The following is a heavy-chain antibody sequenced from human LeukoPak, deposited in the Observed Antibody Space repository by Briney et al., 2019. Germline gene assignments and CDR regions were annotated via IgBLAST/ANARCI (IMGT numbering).Heavy chain of an antibody. D-gene: IGHD3-9*01. Sequence: ASVKASCKASGGTFSSYAISWVRQAPGQGLEWMGGIIPIFGTANYAQKFQGRVTITADESTSTAYMELSSLRSEDTAVYYCARLCHFDWVRAHDAFDIWGQGTMVTVSS. CDR1: GGTFSSYA. V-gene: IGHV1-69*01. CDR3: ARLCHFDWVRAHDAFDI. J-gene: IGHJ3*02. CDR2: IIPIFGTA.